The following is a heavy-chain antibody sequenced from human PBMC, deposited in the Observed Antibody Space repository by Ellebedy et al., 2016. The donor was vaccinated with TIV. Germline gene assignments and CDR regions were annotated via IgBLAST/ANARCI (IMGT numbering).Heavy chain of an antibody. CDR2: ISYDGSNK. V-gene: IGHV3-30*03. Sequence: PGGSLRLSCAASGFTFSSYGMHWVRQAPGKGLEWVAVISYDGSNKYYADSVKGRFTISRDNSKNTLYLQMNSLRAEDTAVYYCARDGIAVAGKRRHFDYWGQGTLVTVSS. D-gene: IGHD6-19*01. CDR1: GFTFSSYG. CDR3: ARDGIAVAGKRRHFDY. J-gene: IGHJ4*02.